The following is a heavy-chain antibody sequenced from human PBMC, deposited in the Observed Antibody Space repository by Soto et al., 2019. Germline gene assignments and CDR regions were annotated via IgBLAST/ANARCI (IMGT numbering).Heavy chain of an antibody. CDR3: STQASDFWRGYPQYYMYV. D-gene: IGHD3-3*01. J-gene: IGHJ6*03. CDR1: GFTFSVSA. CDR2: IRSRGNNYAT. Sequence: EVQLVESGGGLVQPGGSLTLSCAASGFTFSVSALHWVRHPSGRGLEWVGRIRSRGNNYATAYAASMDGRFTISRDDSKNTAYLQLNSLTTEDTDVYYCSTQASDFWRGYPQYYMYVWGKGTTVTVS. V-gene: IGHV3-73*01.